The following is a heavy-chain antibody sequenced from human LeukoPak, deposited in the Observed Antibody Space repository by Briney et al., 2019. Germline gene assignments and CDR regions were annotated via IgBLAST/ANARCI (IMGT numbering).Heavy chain of an antibody. CDR2: FYDGGTT. J-gene: IGHJ4*02. D-gene: IGHD3-10*01. Sequence: GESLRLSCAASGFSVSSSVMNRVRQAPGKGPEGVSVFYDGGTTYYADSVKGRFTISRDNSKNTLYLQMNSLRAEDTAVYYCAKDPSLWFGDPADYFDYWGQGTLVTVSP. V-gene: IGHV3-53*01. CDR1: GFSVSSSV. CDR3: AKDPSLWFGDPADYFDY.